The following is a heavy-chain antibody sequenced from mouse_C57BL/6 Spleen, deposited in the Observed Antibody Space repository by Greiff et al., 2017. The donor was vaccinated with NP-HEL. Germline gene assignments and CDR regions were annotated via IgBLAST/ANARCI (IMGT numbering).Heavy chain of an antibody. CDR2: INPSSGYT. Sequence: QVQLQQSGAELAKPGASVKLSCKASGYTFTSYWMHWVNQRPGQGLEWIGYINPSSGYTKYNQKFKDKATLTADKSSSTAYMQLSSLTYEDSAVYYCARSFYSLDAWFAYWGQGTLVTVSA. V-gene: IGHV1-7*01. CDR3: ARSFYSLDAWFAY. D-gene: IGHD1-1*01. CDR1: GYTFTSYW. J-gene: IGHJ3*01.